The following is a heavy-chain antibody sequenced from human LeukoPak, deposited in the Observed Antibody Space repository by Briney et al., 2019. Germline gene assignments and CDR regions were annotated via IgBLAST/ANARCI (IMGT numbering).Heavy chain of an antibody. V-gene: IGHV1-46*01. CDR2: INPSGGST. CDR1: GYTFTSYY. D-gene: IGHD5-18*01. Sequence: ASVKVSCKASGYTFTSYYMHWVRQAPGQGLEWMGIINPSGGSTSYAQKFQGRVTMTRDTSTSTVYMELSSLRSEDTAVYYCARGGYSYGCAYNWFDPWGQGTLVTVSS. CDR3: ARGGYSYGCAYNWFDP. J-gene: IGHJ5*02.